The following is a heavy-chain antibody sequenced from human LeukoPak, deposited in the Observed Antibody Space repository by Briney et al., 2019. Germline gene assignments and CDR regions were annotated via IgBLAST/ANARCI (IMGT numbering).Heavy chain of an antibody. Sequence: SGGSLRLSCATSGFSFSSYWMSWVRQAPGKGLEWVANIKKDGSEKYYVDSVKGRFTISRDNVKNSLYLQMNSLRAEDTGVYYCARDNPRQQGFAYWGQGTLVTVSS. J-gene: IGHJ4*02. CDR1: GFSFSSYW. CDR2: IKKDGSEK. V-gene: IGHV3-7*03. D-gene: IGHD6-13*01. CDR3: ARDNPRQQGFAY.